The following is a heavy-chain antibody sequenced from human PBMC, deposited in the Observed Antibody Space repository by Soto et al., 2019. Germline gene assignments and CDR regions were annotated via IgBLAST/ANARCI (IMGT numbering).Heavy chain of an antibody. D-gene: IGHD4-17*01. Sequence: QVQLVESGGGVVQPGRSLRLSCAASGFTFSSYGMHWVRQAPGKGLEWVAVISYDGSNKYYADSVKGRFTISRDNSKNTLYLQMNSLRAEDTAGYYCARDYGDYFDYWGQGTLVTVSS. CDR1: GFTFSSYG. CDR2: ISYDGSNK. CDR3: ARDYGDYFDY. J-gene: IGHJ4*02. V-gene: IGHV3-30*03.